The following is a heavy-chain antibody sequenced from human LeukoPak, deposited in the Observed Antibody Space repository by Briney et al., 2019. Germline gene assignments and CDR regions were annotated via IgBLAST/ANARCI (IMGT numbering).Heavy chain of an antibody. CDR3: AREMATIFNWFDP. J-gene: IGHJ5*02. V-gene: IGHV4-59*01. D-gene: IGHD5-24*01. Sequence: PSETLSLTCTVSGGSISSYSWSWIRQPPGKGLEWIGYIYYIRSTNYNPSLKSRVTISADTSKNQFSLKLSSVTAADTAVYYCAREMATIFNWFDPWGQGTLVTVSS. CDR1: GGSISSYS. CDR2: IYYIRST.